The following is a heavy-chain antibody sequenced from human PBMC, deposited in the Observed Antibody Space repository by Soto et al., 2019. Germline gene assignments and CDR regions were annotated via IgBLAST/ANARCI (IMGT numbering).Heavy chain of an antibody. J-gene: IGHJ4*02. V-gene: IGHV4-59*01. Sequence: SETLSLTCIVSGGSISNYYWSCIRQPPGKGLEWIGYIYSSGSTNYSPSLKSRVTISIDTSKNHFFLKLRSVTAADTAVYYCARAEMFYDVLPGYVTPPYFDYWGQGTLVNVSS. CDR3: ARAEMFYDVLPGYVTPPYFDY. CDR2: IYSSGST. D-gene: IGHD3-9*01. CDR1: GGSISNYY.